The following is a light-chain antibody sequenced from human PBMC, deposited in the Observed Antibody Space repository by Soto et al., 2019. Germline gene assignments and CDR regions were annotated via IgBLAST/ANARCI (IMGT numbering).Light chain of an antibody. CDR1: QSLLQTNGYNY. Sequence: DIVMTQSPLSLSVTPGEPASISCRSSQSLLQTNGYNYLDGYLQKPGQSPQLLIYFGSNRASGVPDRFSGGGSGTDFTLKISRVEAEDVGVYYCMQALHTPPWTFGQGTRVEI. CDR2: FGS. CDR3: MQALHTPPWT. V-gene: IGKV2-28*01. J-gene: IGKJ1*01.